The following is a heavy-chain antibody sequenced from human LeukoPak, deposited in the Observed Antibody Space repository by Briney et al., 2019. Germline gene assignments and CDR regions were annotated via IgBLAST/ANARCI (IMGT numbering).Heavy chain of an antibody. V-gene: IGHV3-11*01. CDR3: ARDGKPYYYDSSGSTGGY. D-gene: IGHD3-22*01. Sequence: GESLRLSCAASGFTVSSNYMSWVRQAPGKGLEWVSYISCSGSTIYYADSVKGRFTISRDNAKNSLYLQMNSLRAEDTAVYYCARDGKPYYYDSSGSTGGYWGQGTLVTVSS. CDR2: ISCSGSTI. J-gene: IGHJ4*02. CDR1: GFTVSSNY.